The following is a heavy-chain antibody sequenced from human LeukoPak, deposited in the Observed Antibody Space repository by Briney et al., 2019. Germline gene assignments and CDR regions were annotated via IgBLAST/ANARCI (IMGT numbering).Heavy chain of an antibody. Sequence: SETLSLTCTVSGGSISSYYWSWIRQPAGKGLEWIGSIYTSGSTNYNPSLKSRVTMSVDTSKNQFSLKLSSVTAADTAVYYCARTGYSSSWYYFDYWGQGTLVTVSS. CDR2: IYTSGST. CDR1: GGSISSYY. J-gene: IGHJ4*02. D-gene: IGHD6-13*01. V-gene: IGHV4-4*07. CDR3: ARTGYSSSWYYFDY.